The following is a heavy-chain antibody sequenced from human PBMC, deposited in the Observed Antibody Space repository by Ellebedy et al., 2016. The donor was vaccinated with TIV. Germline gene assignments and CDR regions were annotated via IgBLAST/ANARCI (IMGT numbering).Heavy chain of an antibody. V-gene: IGHV3-7*01. CDR2: IYQDGSNQ. Sequence: GGSLRLSCVASGFSFRSYWMSWVRQAPGKGLEWVANIYQDGSNQYYVDSVKGRFTISRDNANKSLFLQMNSLGGEDTAVDYCARRGSYGDYAVQINSWFDRWGRGTLVSVSS. J-gene: IGHJ5*02. CDR1: GFSFRSYW. D-gene: IGHD4-17*01. CDR3: ARRGSYGDYAVQINSWFDR.